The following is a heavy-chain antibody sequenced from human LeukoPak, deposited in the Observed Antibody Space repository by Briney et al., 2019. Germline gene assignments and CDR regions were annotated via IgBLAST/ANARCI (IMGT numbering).Heavy chain of an antibody. Sequence: SETLSLTCTVSGGSISSYYWSWIRQPPGKGLEWIGEINHSGSTNYNPSLKSRVTISVDTSKNQFSLKLSSVTAADTAVYYCARRGVVVVAAALYNWFDPWGQGTLVTVSS. D-gene: IGHD2-15*01. CDR3: ARRGVVVVAAALYNWFDP. V-gene: IGHV4-34*01. CDR2: INHSGST. CDR1: GGSISSYY. J-gene: IGHJ5*02.